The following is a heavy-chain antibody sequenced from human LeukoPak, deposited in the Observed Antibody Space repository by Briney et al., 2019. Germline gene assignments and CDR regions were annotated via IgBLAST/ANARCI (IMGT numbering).Heavy chain of an antibody. V-gene: IGHV3-30-3*01. J-gene: IGHJ4*02. CDR3: ARDQGIAAYLFDY. Sequence: GGSLRLSCAASGFTFSSYAMHWVRQAPGKGLEWVAVISYDGSNKYYADSVKGRFTISRDNSKNTLYLQMNSLRAEDTVVYYCARDQGIAAYLFDYWGQGTLVTVSS. CDR2: ISYDGSNK. D-gene: IGHD6-13*01. CDR1: GFTFSSYA.